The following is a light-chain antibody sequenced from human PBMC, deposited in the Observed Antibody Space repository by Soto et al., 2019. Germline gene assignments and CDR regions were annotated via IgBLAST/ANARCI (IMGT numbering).Light chain of an antibody. CDR2: GAS. J-gene: IGKJ1*01. V-gene: IGKV3-20*01. CDR1: QSVSSSY. CDR3: QQYGSSPPT. Sequence: EIALTQSPGTLSLFPGERATLSCRASQSVSSSYLAWYQQKPGQAPRLLIYGASSRATGIPDRFSGSGSGTDFTLTISRLEPEDFAVYYCQQYGSSPPTFGQGTKVDIK.